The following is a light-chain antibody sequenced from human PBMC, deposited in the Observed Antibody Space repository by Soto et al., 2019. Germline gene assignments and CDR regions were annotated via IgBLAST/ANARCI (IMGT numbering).Light chain of an antibody. CDR1: SSDIGGCNY. Sequence: QPVLTQPASVSGSPGQSITISCTGTSSDIGGCNYVSWYQQHPGKAPKLMIYDVTNRPSGVSNRFSGSKSGNTASLTISGLQTEDEADYYCSSCTSSNTHVVFGGGTKLTVL. J-gene: IGLJ2*01. CDR2: DVT. V-gene: IGLV2-14*01. CDR3: SSCTSSNTHVV.